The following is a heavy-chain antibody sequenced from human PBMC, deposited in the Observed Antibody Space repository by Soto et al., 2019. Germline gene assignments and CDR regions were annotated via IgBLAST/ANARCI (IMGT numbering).Heavy chain of an antibody. CDR3: ARAPTNYADKLLYYYSGMDV. CDR2: INPDSGGT. J-gene: IGHJ6*02. CDR1: GYTFTDYY. D-gene: IGHD4-17*01. V-gene: IGHV1-2*02. Sequence: QVQLVQSGAEVKKPGASVKVSCKTAGYTFTDYYIHWVRQAPGQGLEWMGWINPDSGGTLYAQRFQGRVTVTSHTSISTASMELSRVTSDDTAVYYCARAPTNYADKLLYYYSGMDVWGQGTTLTVSS.